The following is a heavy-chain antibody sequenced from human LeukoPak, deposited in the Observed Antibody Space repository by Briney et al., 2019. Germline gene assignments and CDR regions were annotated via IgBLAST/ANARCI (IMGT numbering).Heavy chain of an antibody. CDR2: IIPIFGIA. Sequence: SVKVSCKASGGTFSSYAISWVRQAPGQELEWMGRIIPIFGIANYAQKFQGRVTITADKSTSTAYMELSSLRSEDTAVYYCARGGAVAPSYYYYGMDVWGQGTTVTVSS. J-gene: IGHJ6*02. D-gene: IGHD6-19*01. CDR1: GGTFSSYA. V-gene: IGHV1-69*04. CDR3: ARGGAVAPSYYYYGMDV.